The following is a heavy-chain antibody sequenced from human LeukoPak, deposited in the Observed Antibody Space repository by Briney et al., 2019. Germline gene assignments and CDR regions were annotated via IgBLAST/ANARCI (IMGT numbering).Heavy chain of an antibody. D-gene: IGHD3-16*01. CDR1: GFTFSSYS. V-gene: IGHV3-48*01. CDR3: SRGPSIRGGYFDN. CDR2: ISSSSSTI. J-gene: IGHJ4*02. Sequence: GGSLRLSCAASGFTFSSYSMNWVRQAPGKGLEWVSYISSSSSTIYYADSVKGRFTISRDNAKNSLYLQMNSLRAEDTAVYYCSRGPSIRGGYFDNWGQGNLVTVSS.